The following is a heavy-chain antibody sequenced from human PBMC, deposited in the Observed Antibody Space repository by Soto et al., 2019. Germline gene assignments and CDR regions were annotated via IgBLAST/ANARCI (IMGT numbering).Heavy chain of an antibody. Sequence: SVKVSCKASGGTFSSYAISWVRQAPGQGLEWMGGIIPIFGTANYAQKLQGRVTITADESTSTAYMELSSLRSEDTAVYYCARAEMATRADYYYGMDVWGQGTTVTVSS. CDR2: IIPIFGTA. CDR3: ARAEMATRADYYYGMDV. D-gene: IGHD5-12*01. V-gene: IGHV1-69*13. CDR1: GGTFSSYA. J-gene: IGHJ6*02.